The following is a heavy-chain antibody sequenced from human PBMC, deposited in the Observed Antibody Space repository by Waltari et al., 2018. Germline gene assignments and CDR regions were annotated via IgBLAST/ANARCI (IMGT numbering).Heavy chain of an antibody. D-gene: IGHD1-26*01. Sequence: QVQLVESGGGVVQPGRSLSLSGAASVFTFSSYALHWVRQAPGKGLEWVAVISYDGSNKYYADSVKGRFTISRDNSKNTLYLQMNSLRAEDTAVYYCARVQNPEQGGPYGMDVWGQGTTVTVSS. J-gene: IGHJ6*02. CDR2: ISYDGSNK. V-gene: IGHV3-30*01. CDR3: ARVQNPEQGGPYGMDV. CDR1: VFTFSSYA.